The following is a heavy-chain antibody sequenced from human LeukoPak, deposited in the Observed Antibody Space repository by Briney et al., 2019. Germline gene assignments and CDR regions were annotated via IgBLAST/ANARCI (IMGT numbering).Heavy chain of an antibody. CDR1: GFXFSNAW. Sequence: PGGSLRLSCAASGFXFSNAWMSWVRQAPGKGLEWVANIKQDGGEKYYADSVKGRFTISRDNAKNSLYLQIKSLRAEDTAVYYCARSRTSAWSGAWDYWGQGTLVTVSS. D-gene: IGHD6-19*01. CDR3: ARSRTSAWSGAWDY. J-gene: IGHJ4*02. CDR2: IKQDGGEK. V-gene: IGHV3-7*05.